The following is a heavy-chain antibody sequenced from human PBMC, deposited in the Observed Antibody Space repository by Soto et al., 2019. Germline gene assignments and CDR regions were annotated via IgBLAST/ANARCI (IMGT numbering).Heavy chain of an antibody. CDR3: ARGWGYDSNDYYYAY. CDR1: GGTFSRHA. D-gene: IGHD3-22*01. V-gene: IGHV1-69*01. CDR2: IIPIFGTA. J-gene: IGHJ4*02. Sequence: QVQLVQSGAEVKKPGSSVKVSCKASGGTFSRHAISWVRQAPGQGLEWMGGIIPIFGTANHAQKFQGRVTIIADESTSTVYMELSSQRSEDTAMYYGARGWGYDSNDYYYAYWGQGTLVIVSS.